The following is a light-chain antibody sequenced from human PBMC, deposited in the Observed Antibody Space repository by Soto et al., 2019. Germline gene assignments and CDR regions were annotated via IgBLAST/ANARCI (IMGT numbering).Light chain of an antibody. CDR2: EVS. Sequence: QLVLTQPASVSGSPGQSITISCTGTSSDVGAYDYVSWYQQHPDKAPKLMIYEVSYRPSGVSNRFSGSKSVNTATLTISGLQAEDEADYYCSSYTTSSTRVFGTGTQLTV. CDR1: SSDVGAYDY. CDR3: SSYTTSSTRV. J-gene: IGLJ1*01. V-gene: IGLV2-14*03.